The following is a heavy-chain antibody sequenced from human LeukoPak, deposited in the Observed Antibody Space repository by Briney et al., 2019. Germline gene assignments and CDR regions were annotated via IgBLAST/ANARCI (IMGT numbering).Heavy chain of an antibody. CDR1: GFTVSSNY. J-gene: IGHJ6*02. D-gene: IGHD1-1*01. CDR2: VNSGGST. V-gene: IGHV3-53*01. Sequence: GGSLRLSCAASGFTVSSNYMSWVRQAPGRGKELESIVNSGGSTYYADSVKGRFTISRDNPKNTLYLQVNSLRAEDTAVYYCARGVTTGTTPYYYAMDVWGQGTTVTVSS. CDR3: ARGVTTGTTPYYYAMDV.